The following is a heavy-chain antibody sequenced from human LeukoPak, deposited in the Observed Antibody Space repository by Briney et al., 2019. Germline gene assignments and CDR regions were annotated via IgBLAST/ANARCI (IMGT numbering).Heavy chain of an antibody. Sequence: RESLKISCGASGYNVRKAWIGWVRETPAKGLDWLGSIYPDDFDPIYIPSFEGNITNSANNSITPAYLQWTSLNASDYGLYFCATKKDDCFAQWGRGTQVTVSS. V-gene: IGHV5-51*01. CDR2: IYPDDFDP. J-gene: IGHJ4*01. D-gene: IGHD3-3*01. CDR1: GYNVRKAW. CDR3: ATKKDDCFAQ.